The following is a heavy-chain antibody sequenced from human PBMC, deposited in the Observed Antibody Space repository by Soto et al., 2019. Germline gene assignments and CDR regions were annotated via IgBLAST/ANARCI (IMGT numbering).Heavy chain of an antibody. CDR1: GGSISSYY. CDR3: ARAPHLGPTVTTFWFDP. D-gene: IGHD4-17*01. V-gene: IGHV4-59*01. CDR2: IYYSGST. J-gene: IGHJ5*02. Sequence: SETLSLTCTVSGGSISSYYWSWIRQPPGKGLEWIGYIYYSGSTNYNPSLKSRVTISVDTSKNQFSLKLSSVTAADTAVYYCARAPHLGPTVTTFWFDPWGQGTLVTVSS.